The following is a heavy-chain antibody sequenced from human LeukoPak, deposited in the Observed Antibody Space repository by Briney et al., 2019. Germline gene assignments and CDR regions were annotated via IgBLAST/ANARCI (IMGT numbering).Heavy chain of an antibody. V-gene: IGHV3-23*01. Sequence: ESGGSLRLSCAASGFTFSKHGMNWVRQAPGKGLEWVSGISPSGDITYYADSVKGRFTISRDNSKNTLYLQMNSLRAEDTAVYYCAKGRTSFDYWGQGTLVTVSS. J-gene: IGHJ4*02. CDR1: GFTFSKHG. CDR3: AKGRTSFDY. CDR2: ISPSGDIT.